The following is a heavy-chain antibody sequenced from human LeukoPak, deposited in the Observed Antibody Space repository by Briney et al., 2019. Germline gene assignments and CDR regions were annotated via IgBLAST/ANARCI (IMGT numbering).Heavy chain of an antibody. Sequence: GGSLRLSCAASGFTFSNYWMHWVRQARGKGLVWVSRIKGDGSHTIYADSVKGRFTISRDNAKNTVYLQMRSLRAEDTAVYYCVRDCDHFDFHSWGQGTLVTVSS. CDR2: IKGDGSHT. V-gene: IGHV3-74*01. CDR3: VRDCDHFDFHS. D-gene: IGHD3-9*01. J-gene: IGHJ5*01. CDR1: GFTFSNYW.